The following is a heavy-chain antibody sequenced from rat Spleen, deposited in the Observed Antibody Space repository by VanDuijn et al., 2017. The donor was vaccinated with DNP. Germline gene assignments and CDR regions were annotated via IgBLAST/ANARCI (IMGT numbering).Heavy chain of an antibody. CDR3: TRITPFDY. CDR1: GFDFNTYA. V-gene: IGHV10-4*01. J-gene: IGHJ2*01. D-gene: IGHD1-10*01. CDR2: ITIKTHNYVT. Sequence: EVQLVESGGDLVQPKGSLKLSCAASGFDFNTYAMSWVRQAPGKGLHWVASITIKTHNYVTLYADSVKERFTISRDDSQSMVYLQMNNLKTEDTALYYCTRITPFDYWGQGVMVTVSS.